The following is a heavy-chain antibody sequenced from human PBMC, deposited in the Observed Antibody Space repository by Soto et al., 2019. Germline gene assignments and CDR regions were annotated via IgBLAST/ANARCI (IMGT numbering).Heavy chain of an antibody. D-gene: IGHD3-9*01. Sequence: XETLSVHFTVAGGSLTSGSYDWSWIRQPPGKRLEWIAYIYYSGTTKYNPSLKSRVTMSVDVYKSQFSLKLNSVTAADTAVYYCARAASPYFDLLSAFESWGQGTMVTVSS. CDR1: GGSLTSGSYD. V-gene: IGHV4-61*01. CDR3: ARAASPYFDLLSAFES. CDR2: IYYSGTT. J-gene: IGHJ5*01.